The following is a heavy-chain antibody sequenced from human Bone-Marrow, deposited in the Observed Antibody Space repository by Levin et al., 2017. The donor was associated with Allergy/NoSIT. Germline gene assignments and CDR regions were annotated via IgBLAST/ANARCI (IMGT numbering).Heavy chain of an antibody. CDR3: ARVRTAVARPEY. CDR1: GFTFSSFG. D-gene: IGHD6-19*01. J-gene: IGHJ4*02. CDR2: ISYDGGKE. Sequence: PGGSLRLSCAGSGFTFSSFGMHWVRQAPGKGLEWVAYISYDGGKEYSADSVKGRFTISRDNSRNTLYLQMNSLRAEDTAVYYCARVRTAVARPEYWGQGTLVTVSS. V-gene: IGHV3-30*03.